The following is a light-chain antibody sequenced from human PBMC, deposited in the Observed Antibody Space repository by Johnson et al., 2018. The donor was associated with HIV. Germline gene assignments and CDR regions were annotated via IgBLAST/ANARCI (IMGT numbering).Light chain of an antibody. CDR1: SSNIGNNY. CDR2: EDN. J-gene: IGLJ1*01. V-gene: IGLV1-51*02. CDR3: ATWDRSLTIGGV. Sequence: QSVLTQPPSVSAAQGQKVTISCSGSSSNIGNNYVSWYQQFPGAAPKLLIYEDNKRPSGIPDRFSGSKSGTSATLGITGLQTGDEADYYCATWDRSLTIGGVFGTVTKVTV.